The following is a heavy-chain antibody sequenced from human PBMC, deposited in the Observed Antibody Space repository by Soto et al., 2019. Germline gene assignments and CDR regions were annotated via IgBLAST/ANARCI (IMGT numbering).Heavy chain of an antibody. Sequence: ASVKVSCKASGDTFTTYDINCVRQATGHGLEWMGWINPNSGNIGYAQRFQGRVTMTRDTAIRTAYMEVSSLRSDDTAVYYCARGRASGSYYLLDYWGQGTLVTVSS. CDR2: INPNSGNI. J-gene: IGHJ4*02. CDR1: GDTFTTYD. V-gene: IGHV1-8*01. D-gene: IGHD3-10*01. CDR3: ARGRASGSYYLLDY.